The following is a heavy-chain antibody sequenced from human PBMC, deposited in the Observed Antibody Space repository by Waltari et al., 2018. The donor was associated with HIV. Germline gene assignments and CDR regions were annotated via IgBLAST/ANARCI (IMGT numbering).Heavy chain of an antibody. CDR3: TRDKAIGIITSVFDC. D-gene: IGHD3-3*01. J-gene: IGHJ3*01. Sequence: QVQLVQSGAEVKKPGASVKVSCKASGYSFRNNYIHWVRQAPGQGLGWMGIINPSGGSTNYAQKFQGRVTMTRDTSKSTVYMELSSLGSEDTAVYYCTRDKAIGIITSVFDCWGQGTMVTVSS. CDR2: INPSGGST. CDR1: GYSFRNNY. V-gene: IGHV1-46*01.